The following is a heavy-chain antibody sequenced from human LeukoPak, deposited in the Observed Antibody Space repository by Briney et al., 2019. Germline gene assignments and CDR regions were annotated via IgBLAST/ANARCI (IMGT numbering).Heavy chain of an antibody. CDR1: GYTFTGYY. CDR3: ARSGIAVAGAFDY. J-gene: IGHJ4*02. V-gene: IGHV1-2*02. CDR2: INPNSGGT. D-gene: IGHD6-19*01. Sequence: ASVKVSCKASGYTFTGYYIHWVRQAPGQGLEWMGWINPNSGGTNYAQKFQGRVTMTRDTSIRTAYMELSRLRSEDTAVYYCARSGIAVAGAFDYWGQGTLVTVSS.